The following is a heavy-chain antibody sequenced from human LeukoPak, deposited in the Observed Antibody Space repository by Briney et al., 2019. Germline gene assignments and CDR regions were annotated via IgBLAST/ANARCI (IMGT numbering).Heavy chain of an antibody. J-gene: IGHJ4*02. V-gene: IGHV1-69*13. CDR3: ARPYGPGNYINLGLDF. D-gene: IGHD3-10*01. CDR2: TVPVFATT. Sequence: ASVKVSCKASGVTLNNYAISWVRQAPGQGLEWMGRTVPVFATTTYAQKFQGTVMITADESTSTVHMELSSLTAEDTALYYCARPYGPGNYINLGLDFWGQGTLVTVS. CDR1: GVTLNNYA.